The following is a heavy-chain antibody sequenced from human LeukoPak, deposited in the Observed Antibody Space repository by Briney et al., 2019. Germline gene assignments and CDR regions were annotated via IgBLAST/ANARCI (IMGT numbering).Heavy chain of an antibody. Sequence: PSETLSLTCAVSGGAISNSNWWSWVRQPPGKGLEWIGEIYHSGRDNYNPSLKSRVTISIDTSNNQFSLKLYSVTAADTAVYFCARTYHYGSGSYFLFDFWGQGTLVTVSS. J-gene: IGHJ4*02. CDR3: ARTYHYGSGSYFLFDF. CDR1: GGAISNSNW. CDR2: IYHSGRD. V-gene: IGHV4-4*02. D-gene: IGHD3-10*01.